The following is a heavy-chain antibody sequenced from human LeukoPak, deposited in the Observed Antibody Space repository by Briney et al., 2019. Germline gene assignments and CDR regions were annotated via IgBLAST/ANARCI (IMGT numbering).Heavy chain of an antibody. V-gene: IGHV1-18*01. D-gene: IGHD3-10*01. CDR3: ARNGRVRRVVKDLFEY. Sequence: ASVTVSCKSSGYAFTYYDITWVRQAPGQGLEWMGRVSPYNGNTYYSQRFQDRVIITKDTSTGTAYMDLRDLRTDDTAMYYCARNGRVRRVVKDLFEYWGQGTLVTVSS. CDR1: GYAFTYYD. CDR2: VSPYNGNT. J-gene: IGHJ4*02.